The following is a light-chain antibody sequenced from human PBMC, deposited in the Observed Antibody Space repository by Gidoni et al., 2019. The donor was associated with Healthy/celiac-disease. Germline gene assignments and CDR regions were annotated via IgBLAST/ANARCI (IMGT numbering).Light chain of an antibody. J-gene: IGLJ2*01. CDR2: EVS. CDR1: SCDVGGYNY. V-gene: IGLV2-14*01. CDR3: SAYTSSSTLV. Sequence: QSALTQPAAVSGSPGQSITIYCPGTSCDVGGYNYVSWYQQHPGKAPKLMIYEVSHRPSGVSNRFSGSKSGNTASLTISGLQAEDEADYYCSAYTSSSTLVFGGGTKLTVL.